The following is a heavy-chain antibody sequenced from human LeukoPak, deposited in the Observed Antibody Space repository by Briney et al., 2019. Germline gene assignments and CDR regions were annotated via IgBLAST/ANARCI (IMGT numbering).Heavy chain of an antibody. Sequence: SETLSLTCTVSGGSISSYYWSWIRQPPGKGLEWIGYIYYSGSTNYNPSLKSRVTISVDTSKNQFSLKLSSVTAADTAVYYCARASSWYRDAFDIWGQGTVVTVSS. D-gene: IGHD6-13*01. V-gene: IGHV4-59*01. CDR3: ARASSWYRDAFDI. CDR2: IYYSGST. J-gene: IGHJ3*02. CDR1: GGSISSYY.